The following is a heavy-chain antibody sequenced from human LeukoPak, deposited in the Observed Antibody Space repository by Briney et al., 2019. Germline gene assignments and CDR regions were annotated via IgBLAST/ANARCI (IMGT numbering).Heavy chain of an antibody. J-gene: IGHJ4*02. CDR3: ARENYYDSRGFDY. CDR1: GYTFTGYY. D-gene: IGHD3-22*01. CDR2: INPNSGGT. Sequence: ASVKVSCKASGYTFTGYYMHWVRQAPGQGLEWMGWINPNSGGTNYAQKFQGRVTMTRDMSTSTVYMELSSLRSEDTAVYYCARENYYDSRGFDYWGQGTLVTVSS. V-gene: IGHV1-2*02.